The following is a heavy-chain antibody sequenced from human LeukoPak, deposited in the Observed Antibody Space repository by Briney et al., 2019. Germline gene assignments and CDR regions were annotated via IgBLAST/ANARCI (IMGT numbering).Heavy chain of an antibody. CDR2: ISYDGSNK. CDR1: GFTFSSYA. Sequence: PGGSLRLSCAASGFTFSSYAMHWVRQAPGKGLEWVAVISYDGSNKYYADSVKGRFTISRDNSKNTLYLQMNSLRAEDTAVYYCAREGVRSGGFDYWGQGTLVTVSS. V-gene: IGHV3-30-3*01. J-gene: IGHJ4*02. D-gene: IGHD3-10*01. CDR3: AREGVRSGGFDY.